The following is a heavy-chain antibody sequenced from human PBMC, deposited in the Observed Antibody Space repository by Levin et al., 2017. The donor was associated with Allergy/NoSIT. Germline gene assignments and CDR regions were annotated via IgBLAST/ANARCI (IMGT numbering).Heavy chain of an antibody. V-gene: IGHV4-61*01. Sequence: ESLKISCTVSGGSVSSGSYYWSWIRQPPGKGLEWIGYIYYSGSTNYNPSLKSRVTISVDTSKNQFSLKLSSVTAADTAVYYCARNYYDMFFTRGDAFDIWGQGTMVTVSS. CDR3: ARNYYDMFFTRGDAFDI. CDR2: IYYSGST. J-gene: IGHJ3*02. CDR1: GGSVSSGSYY. D-gene: IGHD3-22*01.